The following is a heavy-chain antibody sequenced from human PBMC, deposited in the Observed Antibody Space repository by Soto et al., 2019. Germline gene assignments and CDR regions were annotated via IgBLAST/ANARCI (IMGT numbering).Heavy chain of an antibody. J-gene: IGHJ3*02. CDR1: GFSFATYV. CDR3: AKGLLAIVGTTLPRDAFNI. CDR2: ISHDGSYK. D-gene: IGHD1-26*01. V-gene: IGHV3-30*18. Sequence: GGSLTLASTDSGFSFATYVMHWARYAPGEGLQRLPVISHDGSYKYYGDAVKGRFTISRDTSKNAVYLEMNSLRPEDTAVYYCAKGLLAIVGTTLPRDAFNIWGQGTMVTVSS.